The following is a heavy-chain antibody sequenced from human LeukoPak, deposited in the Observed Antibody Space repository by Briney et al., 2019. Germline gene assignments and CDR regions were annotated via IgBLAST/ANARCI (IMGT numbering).Heavy chain of an antibody. CDR3: ARHEPLRYFDWLTQGGYFDL. CDR2: IYHSGST. V-gene: IGHV4-39*01. J-gene: IGHJ2*01. CDR1: GGSISSSSYY. Sequence: SETLSLTCTVSGGSISSSSYYWSWIRQPPGKGLEWIGYIYHSGSTYYNPSLKSRVTISVDRSKNQFSLKLSSVTAADTAVYYCARHEPLRYFDWLTQGGYFDLWGRGTLVTVSS. D-gene: IGHD3-9*01.